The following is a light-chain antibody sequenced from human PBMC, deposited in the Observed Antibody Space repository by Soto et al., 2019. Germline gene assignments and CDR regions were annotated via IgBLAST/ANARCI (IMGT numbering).Light chain of an antibody. CDR1: SSDVGGYNY. Sequence: LTQPASVSGSPGQSITISCTGTSSDVGGYNYVSWYQQHPGKAPKLMIYDVSNRPSGVSNRFSGSKSGNTASLTISGLQAEDEADYYCSSYTSSSTPSVVFGGGTKLTVL. V-gene: IGLV2-14*01. CDR3: SSYTSSSTPSVV. CDR2: DVS. J-gene: IGLJ2*01.